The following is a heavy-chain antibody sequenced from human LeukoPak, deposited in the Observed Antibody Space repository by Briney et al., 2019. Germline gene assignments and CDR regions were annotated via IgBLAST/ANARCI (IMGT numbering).Heavy chain of an antibody. CDR1: GGSFSGYY. D-gene: IGHD5-12*01. J-gene: IGHJ4*02. CDR3: ARTVVEMATMSFDY. Sequence: PSETLSLTCAVYGGSFSGYYWSWIRQPPGKGLEWIGEINHSGSTNYNPSLKSRVTISVDTSKNQFSLKLSSVTAADTAVYYCARTVVEMATMSFDYWGQGTLVTVSS. V-gene: IGHV4-34*01. CDR2: INHSGST.